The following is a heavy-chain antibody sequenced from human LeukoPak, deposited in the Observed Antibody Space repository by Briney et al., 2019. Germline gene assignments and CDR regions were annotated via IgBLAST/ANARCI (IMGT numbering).Heavy chain of an antibody. CDR3: ARGGWYSSSWYGY. CDR2: INHSGST. Sequence: SETLSLTCAVYGGSFSGYYWSWIRQPPGKGLEWIGEINHSGSTNYNPSLKSRVTISVDTSKNQLSLKLSSVTAADTAVYYCARGGWYSSSWYGYWGQGTLVTVSS. CDR1: GGSFSGYY. V-gene: IGHV4-34*01. D-gene: IGHD6-13*01. J-gene: IGHJ4*02.